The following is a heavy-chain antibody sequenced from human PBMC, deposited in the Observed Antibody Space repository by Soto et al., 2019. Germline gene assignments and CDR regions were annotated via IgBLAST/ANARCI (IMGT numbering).Heavy chain of an antibody. CDR1: GGTFSSYA. CDR3: ARDRVAAAGTTVFDY. Sequence: QVQLVQSGAEVKKPGSSVKVSCKASGGTFSSYAISWVRQAPGQGLEWMGGTIPIFGTANYAQKFQGRVTITADESTSTAYMELSSLRSEDTAVYYCARDRVAAAGTTVFDYWGQGTLVTVSS. D-gene: IGHD6-13*01. J-gene: IGHJ4*02. CDR2: TIPIFGTA. V-gene: IGHV1-69*01.